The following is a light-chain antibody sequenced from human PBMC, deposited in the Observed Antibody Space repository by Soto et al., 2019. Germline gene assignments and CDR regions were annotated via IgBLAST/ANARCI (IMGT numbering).Light chain of an antibody. CDR2: DVS. J-gene: IGLJ1*01. Sequence: QSVLTQPASVSGSPGQSITISCTGTSSDVGGYDFVSWYQHHPGKAPRLMIYDVSHRPSGVSDRFSASKSGNTASLTISGLLAEDEADYYCSSYTSISTYVFGTGTQVTVL. V-gene: IGLV2-14*03. CDR1: SSDVGGYDF. CDR3: SSYTSISTYV.